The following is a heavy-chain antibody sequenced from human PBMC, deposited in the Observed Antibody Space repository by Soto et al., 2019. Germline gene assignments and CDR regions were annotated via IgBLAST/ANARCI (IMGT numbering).Heavy chain of an antibody. CDR1: GFTFSSCW. D-gene: IGHD4-17*01. CDR2: IKQDGSEK. Sequence: PGGSLRLSCAASGFTFSSCWMSWVRQAPGKGLEWVANIKQDGSEKYYVDSVKGRFTISRDNAKNSLYLQMNSLRAEDTAVYYCARDPYGDYSDYWGQGTLVTVSS. V-gene: IGHV3-7*01. CDR3: ARDPYGDYSDY. J-gene: IGHJ4*02.